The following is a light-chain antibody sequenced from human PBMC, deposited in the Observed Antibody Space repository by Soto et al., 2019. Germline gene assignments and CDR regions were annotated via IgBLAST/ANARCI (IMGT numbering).Light chain of an antibody. J-gene: IGKJ1*01. CDR1: QSISSW. Sequence: DIQMTQSPSTLSASVGDRVTITCRASQSISSWLAWYQQKPGKAPKLLMYKASSLESGVPSRFSGSGSGTEFTLTISSLQPDDFATYYCQQYNGYYPTFGQGTKVEIK. V-gene: IGKV1-5*03. CDR2: KAS. CDR3: QQYNGYYPT.